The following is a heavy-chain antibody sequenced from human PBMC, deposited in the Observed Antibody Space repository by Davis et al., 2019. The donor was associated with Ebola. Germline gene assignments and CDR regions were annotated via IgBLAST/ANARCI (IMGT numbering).Heavy chain of an antibody. V-gene: IGHV3-64*02. J-gene: IGHJ2*01. Sequence: GESLKISCAASGFAFSNFAMHWVRQAPGKGLEFVSGITGNGGFTYYADSVKGRFTISRDNSNNTLYLQVGSVRAEDMAVYYCARAPRENYYDLYSDLWGRGTRVTVSS. CDR1: GFAFSNFA. CDR3: ARAPRENYYDLYSDL. CDR2: ITGNGGFT. D-gene: IGHD3-22*01.